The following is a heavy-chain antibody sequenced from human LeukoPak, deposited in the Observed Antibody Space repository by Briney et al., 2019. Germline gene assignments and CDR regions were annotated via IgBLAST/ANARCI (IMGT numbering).Heavy chain of an antibody. V-gene: IGHV1-8*01. D-gene: IGHD6-19*01. CDR1: GYSFTDYD. CDR3: ARVGAVAGSYYFDY. J-gene: IGHJ4*02. CDR2: MNPNSGNT. Sequence: ASVKVSCKASGYSFTDYDINWVRQATGQGLEWMGWMNPNSGNTGYAQKFQGRVTITRNTSISTAYMELSSLRSEDTAVYYCARVGAVAGSYYFDYWGQGTLVTVSS.